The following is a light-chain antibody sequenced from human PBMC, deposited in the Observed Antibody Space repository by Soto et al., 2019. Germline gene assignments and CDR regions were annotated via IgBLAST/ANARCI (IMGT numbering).Light chain of an antibody. CDR2: DAS. J-gene: IGKJ4*01. V-gene: IGKV1-33*01. CDR1: QSITNN. Sequence: DIQMTQSPSSLSASVRESFTVACRASQSITNNLNWYQQKRGKAPKILIYDASNLQTGVPSRFTGNGSGTDFSFTISSLQPADVATYYCQQSNNLPLTFGGGTKVDIK. CDR3: QQSNNLPLT.